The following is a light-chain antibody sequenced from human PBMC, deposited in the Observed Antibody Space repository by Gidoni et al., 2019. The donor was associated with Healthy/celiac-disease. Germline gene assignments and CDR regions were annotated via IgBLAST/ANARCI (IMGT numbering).Light chain of an antibody. CDR3: MQALQTPTT. V-gene: IGKV2-28*01. CDR2: LGS. CDR1: QSLLHSNGYNY. J-gene: IGKJ1*01. Sequence: IVMTQSPLSLPVTPGEPASISCRSSQSLLHSNGYNYLDWYLQKPGQSPQLLIYLGSNRASGVPDMFSGSGSGTDFTLKISRVEAEDVGVYYCMQALQTPTTFGQGTKVEIK.